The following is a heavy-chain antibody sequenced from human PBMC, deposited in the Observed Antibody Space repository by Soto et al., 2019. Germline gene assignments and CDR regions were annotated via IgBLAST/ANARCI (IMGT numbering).Heavy chain of an antibody. Sequence: GGSLRLSCAASGFTFSSYSMTWVRQAPGKGLEWVAHITGSAGTTYYADSVKGRFTISRDTSRDTVYLQMNSLRAEDTALYYCAKCMQAYWNYDAHHIWGQGTMVTVSS. CDR3: AKCMQAYWNYDAHHI. J-gene: IGHJ3*02. CDR2: ITGSAGTT. V-gene: IGHV3-23*01. CDR1: GFTFSSYS. D-gene: IGHD2-8*01.